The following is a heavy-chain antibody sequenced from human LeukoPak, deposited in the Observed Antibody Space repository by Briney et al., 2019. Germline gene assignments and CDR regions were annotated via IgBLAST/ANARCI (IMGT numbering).Heavy chain of an antibody. D-gene: IGHD3-10*01. CDR2: IWYDGSNK. CDR3: ARDSGEAFDY. Sequence: GRSLRLFSAASGFTFSSYGMHWVRQAPGQGLEWVAVIWYDGSNKYYADSVKGRFTISRDNSKNTLYLQMNSLRAEDTAVYYCARDSGEAFDYWGQGTLVTVSS. CDR1: GFTFSSYG. J-gene: IGHJ4*02. V-gene: IGHV3-33*01.